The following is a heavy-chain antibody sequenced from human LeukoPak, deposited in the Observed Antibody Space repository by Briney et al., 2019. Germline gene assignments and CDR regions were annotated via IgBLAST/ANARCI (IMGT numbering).Heavy chain of an antibody. D-gene: IGHD4-17*01. CDR1: GSSISSYY. Sequence: SETLSLTCTVSGSSISSYYWSWIRQPAGKGLEWIGRIYTSGSTNYNPSLKSRVTISVDTSKNQFSLKLSSVTAADTAVYYCASSFNDYGVPGAFDYWGQGTLVTVSS. CDR3: ASSFNDYGVPGAFDY. J-gene: IGHJ4*02. V-gene: IGHV4-4*07. CDR2: IYTSGST.